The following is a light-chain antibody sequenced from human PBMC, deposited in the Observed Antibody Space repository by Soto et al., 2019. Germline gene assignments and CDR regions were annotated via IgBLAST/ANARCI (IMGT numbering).Light chain of an antibody. V-gene: IGLV2-8*01. CDR2: EVN. Sequence: QSALTQPPSASGSPGQSVTISCTGTSTDVCGYDYVSWYQQHPGKVPKLMIYEVNKRPSGVPDRFSGSKSGNTASLTVSGLQPEDEADYYCTSYAGGNNVFGTGTKLTVL. CDR3: TSYAGGNNV. CDR1: STDVCGYDY. J-gene: IGLJ1*01.